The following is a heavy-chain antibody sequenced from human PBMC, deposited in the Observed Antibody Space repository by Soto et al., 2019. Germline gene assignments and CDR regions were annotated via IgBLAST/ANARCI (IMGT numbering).Heavy chain of an antibody. CDR3: AKDEIAVAALANYFDY. CDR1: GFTFSSYW. CDR2: ISYDGSNK. Sequence: HPGGSLRLSCAASGFTFSSYWMSWVRQAPGKGLEWVAVISYDGSNKYYADSVKGRFTISRDNSKNTLYLQMNSLRAEDTAVYYCAKDEIAVAALANYFDYWGQGTLVTVSS. J-gene: IGHJ4*02. D-gene: IGHD6-19*01. V-gene: IGHV3-30*18.